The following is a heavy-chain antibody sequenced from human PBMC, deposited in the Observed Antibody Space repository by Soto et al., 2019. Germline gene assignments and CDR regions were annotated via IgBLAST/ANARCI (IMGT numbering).Heavy chain of an antibody. V-gene: IGHV1-2*02. CDR3: AREEGFRITMDRGRWFDP. CDR2: VNPISGDT. J-gene: IGHJ5*02. CDR1: GYTFTGYY. D-gene: IGHD3-10*01. Sequence: QIQLVQSGAEVKKPGASVKVSCRASGYTFTGYYLHWVRQAPGQGLEWMGWVNPISGDTNYAQKFQGRVIMTRDRSITTVHMELSRLRSDEKAVYYCAREEGFRITMDRGRWFDPWGQGTLVTVSS.